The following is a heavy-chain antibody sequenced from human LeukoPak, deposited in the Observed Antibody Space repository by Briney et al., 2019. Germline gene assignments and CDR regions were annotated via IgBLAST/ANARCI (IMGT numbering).Heavy chain of an antibody. CDR1: GGSVSSGSYY. V-gene: IGHV4-61*01. CDR2: IYYSGST. J-gene: IGHJ4*02. Sequence: SETLSLTCTVSGGSVSSGSYYWSWIRQPPGKGLEWIGYIYYSGSTNYNPSLKSRVTISVDTSKNQFSLKLSSVTAADTAVYYCARAGEDGYNIDYWGQGTLVTVSS. CDR3: ARAGEDGYNIDY. D-gene: IGHD5-24*01.